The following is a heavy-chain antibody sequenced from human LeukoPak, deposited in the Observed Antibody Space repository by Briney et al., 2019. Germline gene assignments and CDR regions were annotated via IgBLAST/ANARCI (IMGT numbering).Heavy chain of an antibody. J-gene: IGHJ4*02. CDR2: IIHIFGTA. CDR3: ALEMATIRSFDY. Sequence: GSSVKVSCKASGCTFSSYAISWVRQAPGQGLEWMGGIIHIFGTANYAQKFQGRVTITTDESTSTAYTELSSLRSEDTAVYYCALEMATIRSFDYWGQGTLVTVSS. D-gene: IGHD5-24*01. V-gene: IGHV1-69*05. CDR1: GCTFSSYA.